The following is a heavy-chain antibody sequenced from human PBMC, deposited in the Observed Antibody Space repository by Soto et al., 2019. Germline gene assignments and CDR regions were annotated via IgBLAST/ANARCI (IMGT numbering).Heavy chain of an antibody. CDR1: GGSISSGNYY. CDR3: GARGTSATGLYYFDR. V-gene: IGHV4-30-4*01. D-gene: IGHD1-1*01. CDR2: ISYSGIN. Sequence: QVQLQESGPGLVKPSQTLSLTCTVSGGSISSGNYYWSWLRQPPGKRVEWIGFISYSGINYYNASLNSRLTIPVDTSKTPYSLRMSFVTAAESAVYYCGARGTSATGLYYFDRWGQGTLVTVSS. J-gene: IGHJ4*02.